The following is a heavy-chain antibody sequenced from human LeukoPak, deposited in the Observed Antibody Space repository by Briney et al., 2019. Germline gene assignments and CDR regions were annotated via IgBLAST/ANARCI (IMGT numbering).Heavy chain of an antibody. D-gene: IGHD3-22*01. V-gene: IGHV3-30*03. J-gene: IGHJ3*02. CDR2: ISYDASNK. CDR3: ASSGYYYDSSGYPPGAFDI. Sequence: GGSLRLSCTASGFTFSGYWMHWVRQAPGKGLEWVAVISYDASNKYYADSVKGRFTISRDNSKNTLYLQMNSLRAEDTAVYYCASSGYYYDSSGYPPGAFDIWGQGTMVTVSS. CDR1: GFTFSGYW.